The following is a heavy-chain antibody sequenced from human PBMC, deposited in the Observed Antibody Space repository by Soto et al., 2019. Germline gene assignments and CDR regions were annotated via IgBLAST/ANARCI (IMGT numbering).Heavy chain of an antibody. CDR3: AKDIRVILRFDY. D-gene: IGHD2-21*01. Sequence: EVQLLDSGGGLVQPGGSLRLSCAASGFTFSSYAMSWVRQAPGKGLEWVSAISGSGGSTYYADSVKGRFTISRDNSKNTLYLQINSLRAEDTAVYYCAKDIRVILRFDYWGQGALVTVSS. CDR1: GFTFSSYA. V-gene: IGHV3-23*01. CDR2: ISGSGGST. J-gene: IGHJ4*02.